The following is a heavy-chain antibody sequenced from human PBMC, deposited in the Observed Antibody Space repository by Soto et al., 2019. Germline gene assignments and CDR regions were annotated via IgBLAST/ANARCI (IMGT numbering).Heavy chain of an antibody. D-gene: IGHD5-12*01. J-gene: IGHJ3*02. V-gene: IGHV3-7*04. Sequence: EVHLVESGGGLVQPGGSLRLSCEASGLTFSSYWMSWVRQAPGKGLEWVAIIKEDGTEIYYVDSVKGRFTISRDNAKNSLYLQMNSLRAEDTAVYYCASDGDGYHRVAFEIWGQGTMVTVSS. CDR1: GLTFSSYW. CDR2: IKEDGTEI. CDR3: ASDGDGYHRVAFEI.